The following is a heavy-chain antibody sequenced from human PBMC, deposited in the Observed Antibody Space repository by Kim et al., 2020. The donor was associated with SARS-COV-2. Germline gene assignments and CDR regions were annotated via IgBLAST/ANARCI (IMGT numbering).Heavy chain of an antibody. D-gene: IGHD1-20*01. CDR1: GFAFSSYN. CDR3: ARGYPPSN. V-gene: IGHV3-21*01. J-gene: IGHJ4*02. Sequence: GGSLRLSCAASGFAFSSYNMNWVRQAPGKGLEWVSSISGSSSYMYYADSMKGRFTISRDNAKNSLYLQMNSLRAEDTAVYYCARGYPPSNWGQGTLVTVSS. CDR2: ISGSSSYM.